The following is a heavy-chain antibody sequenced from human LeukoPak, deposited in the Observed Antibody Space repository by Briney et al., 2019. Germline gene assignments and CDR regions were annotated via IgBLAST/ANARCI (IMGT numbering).Heavy chain of an antibody. CDR2: IYHSGST. Sequence: PSETLSLTCAVSGGSISSGGYSWSWIRQPPGKGLEWIGYIYHSGSTYYNPSLKSRVTISVDRSKNQFSLKLSSVTAADTAVYYCARGGYCSGGSCYHFDYWGQGTLVTVSS. CDR1: GGSISSGGYS. CDR3: ARGGYCSGGSCYHFDY. D-gene: IGHD2-15*01. J-gene: IGHJ4*02. V-gene: IGHV4-30-2*01.